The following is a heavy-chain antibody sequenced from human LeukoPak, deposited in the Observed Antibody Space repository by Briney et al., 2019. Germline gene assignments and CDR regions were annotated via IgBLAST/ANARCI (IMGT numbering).Heavy chain of an antibody. V-gene: IGHV4-61*02. CDR2: IYASGNT. CDR3: ARDFDSPMAFDI. J-gene: IGHJ3*02. Sequence: SETLSLTCTVSGGSITTDNYYWSWIRQPAGKGLEWIGRIYASGNTNYNPSLKSRITILVDTSKNQFSLRLSSVTAADTAVYYCARDFDSPMAFDIWRQGTMVTVSS. CDR1: GGSITTDNYY. D-gene: IGHD3-9*01.